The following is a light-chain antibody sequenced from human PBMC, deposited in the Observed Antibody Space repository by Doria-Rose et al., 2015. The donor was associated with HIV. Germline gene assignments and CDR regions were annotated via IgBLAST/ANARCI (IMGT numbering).Light chain of an antibody. CDR3: HQYGTSWT. Sequence: EIVMTQSPGTLSLSPGERATLSCRASQSFSSTYLAWCQQKPGQAPSLLIYDGSTRATGIPDRFSASGSVTDFTLTINRLEPEDFALYYCHQYGTSWTFGQGTKVEI. V-gene: IGKV3-20*01. CDR1: QSFSSTY. CDR2: DGS. J-gene: IGKJ1*01.